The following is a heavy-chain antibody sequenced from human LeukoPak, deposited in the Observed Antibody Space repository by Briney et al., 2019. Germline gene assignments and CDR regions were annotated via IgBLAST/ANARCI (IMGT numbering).Heavy chain of an antibody. CDR1: GGNFVTYA. CDR2: ISAYNGNT. D-gene: IGHD3-3*01. V-gene: IGHV1-18*01. CDR3: ARDPGYYDFWSGTPGGADY. Sequence: ASVKVSCKASGGNFVTYAFSWVRQAPGQGLEWMGWISAYNGNTNYAQKLQGRVTMTTDTSTSTAYMELRSLRSDDTAVYYCARDPGYYDFWSGTPGGADYWGQGTLVTVSS. J-gene: IGHJ4*02.